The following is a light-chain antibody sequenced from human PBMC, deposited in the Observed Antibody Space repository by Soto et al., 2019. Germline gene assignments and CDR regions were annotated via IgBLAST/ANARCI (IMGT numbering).Light chain of an antibody. V-gene: IGKV3-11*01. CDR3: QQHSNWLFT. Sequence: EIVLTQSPATLSLSPGERATLSCRASQSVSSYLAWYQHKPGQAPRLLISDASNRATGIPARFSGSGSGTDFTLTISSLEPEDFAVYYCQQHSNWLFTFGPGTRVDIK. CDR2: DAS. J-gene: IGKJ3*01. CDR1: QSVSSY.